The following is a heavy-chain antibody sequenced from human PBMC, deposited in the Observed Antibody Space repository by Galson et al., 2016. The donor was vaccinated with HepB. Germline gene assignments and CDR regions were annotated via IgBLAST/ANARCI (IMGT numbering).Heavy chain of an antibody. J-gene: IGHJ4*02. D-gene: IGHD6-19*01. CDR2: IYPGDSDT. V-gene: IGHV5-51*01. CDR1: GYSFTSHW. CDR3: VRLSSQLLVPDYFDY. Sequence: QSGAEVKKPGESLKISCKASGYSFTSHWIGWVRQTPGKGLESMGIIYPGDSDTRYSPSFQGQVTISADKSISTAYLQWSSLKASDTAIYYCVRLSSQLLVPDYFDYWGQGTLVTVSS.